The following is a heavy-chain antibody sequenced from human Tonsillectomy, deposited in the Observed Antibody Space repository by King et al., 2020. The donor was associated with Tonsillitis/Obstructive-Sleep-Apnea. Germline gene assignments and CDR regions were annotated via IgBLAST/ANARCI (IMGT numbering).Heavy chain of an antibody. CDR3: AREITTGAFDI. V-gene: IGHV4-34*01. Sequence: VQLQQWGAGLLKPSETLSLTCGVYGGSFSGYYWRWIRQPPGKGLEWIGEIDHSGSTNYNPSLKSRITISEDTSKTQFSLNLSCVTAADTAIYYCAREITTGAFDIWGQGTMVTVSS. CDR2: IDHSGST. D-gene: IGHD3-3*01. CDR1: GGSFSGYY. J-gene: IGHJ3*02.